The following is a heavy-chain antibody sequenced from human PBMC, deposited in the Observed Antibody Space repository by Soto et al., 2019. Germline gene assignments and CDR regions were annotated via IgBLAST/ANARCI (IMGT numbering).Heavy chain of an antibody. D-gene: IGHD3-10*01. CDR3: ARDQDYYGSGNYFDY. J-gene: IGHJ4*02. CDR1: GYTFPSYG. CDR2: ISAYNGNT. V-gene: IGHV1-18*01. Sequence: ASVKVSCKASGYTFPSYGISWVRQAPGQGLEWMGWISAYNGNTNYAQKLQGRVTMTTDTSTSTAYMELRSLRSDDTAVYYCARDQDYYGSGNYFDYWGQGTLVTVSS.